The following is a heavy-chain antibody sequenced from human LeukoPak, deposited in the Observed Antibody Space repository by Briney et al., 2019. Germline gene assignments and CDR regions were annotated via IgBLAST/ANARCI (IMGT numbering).Heavy chain of an antibody. CDR1: GGSFSGYY. Sequence: SETLSHTCAVYGGSFSGYYWSWIRQPPGKGLEWIGEINHSGSTNYNPSLKSRVTISVDTSKNQFSLKLSSVTAADTAVYYCAKDSSSSGGGLDPWGQGTLVTVSS. J-gene: IGHJ5*02. CDR2: INHSGST. D-gene: IGHD6-6*01. CDR3: AKDSSSSGGGLDP. V-gene: IGHV4-34*01.